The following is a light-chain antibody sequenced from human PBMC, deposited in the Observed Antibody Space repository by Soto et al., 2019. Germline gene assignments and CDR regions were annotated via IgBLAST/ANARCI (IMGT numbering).Light chain of an antibody. J-gene: IGKJ1*01. CDR3: QQYNSYSRVWT. Sequence: DIQMTQSPSTLSASVGDRVTITCRASQSISSWLAWYQQKPGKAPKLLIYKASSLESGVPSRFSGSGSGTEFTLTISSLQPDDFATYYCQQYNSYSRVWTFGQGTKVEIK. V-gene: IGKV1-5*03. CDR2: KAS. CDR1: QSISSW.